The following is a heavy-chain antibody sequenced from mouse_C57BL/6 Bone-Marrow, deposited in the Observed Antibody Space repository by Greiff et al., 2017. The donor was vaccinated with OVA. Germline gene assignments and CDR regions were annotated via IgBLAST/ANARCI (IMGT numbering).Heavy chain of an antibody. D-gene: IGHD1-1*01. J-gene: IGHJ2*01. V-gene: IGHV1-43*01. CDR2: INPSTGGT. Sequence: VQLQQSGPELVKPGASVKISCKASGYSFTGYYMHWVKQSSEKSLEWIGEINPSTGGTSYNQKFKGKATLTVDKSSSTAYMQLKSLTSEDSAVYYCARSPYYGSSYEDYFDYWGQGTTLTVSS. CDR3: ARSPYYGSSYEDYFDY. CDR1: GYSFTGYY.